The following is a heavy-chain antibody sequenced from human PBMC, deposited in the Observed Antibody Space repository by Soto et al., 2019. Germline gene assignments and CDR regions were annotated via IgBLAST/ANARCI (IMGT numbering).Heavy chain of an antibody. CDR2: IKQDGSEK. V-gene: IGHV3-7*01. Sequence: EVQLVESGGGLVQPGGSLRLSCAASGFTFSSYWMSWVRQAPGKGLEWVANIKQDGSEKYYVDSVKGRFTISRDNAKNSLYLHMTSLRAEDTAVYYCARDIAAEPKNFDYWGQGTLVTVSS. CDR1: GFTFSSYW. D-gene: IGHD6-13*01. CDR3: ARDIAAEPKNFDY. J-gene: IGHJ4*02.